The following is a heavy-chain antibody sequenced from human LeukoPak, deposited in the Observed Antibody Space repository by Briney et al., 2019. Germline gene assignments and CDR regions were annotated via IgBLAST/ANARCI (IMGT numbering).Heavy chain of an antibody. J-gene: IGHJ4*02. CDR3: ARDFEFTEDY. Sequence: ASVKVSCKASDYTFNTYGITWVRQAPGQGLEWMGWINPNSGGTNYAQKFQGRVTMTRDTSISTAYMELSRLRSDDTAVYYCARDFEFTEDYWGQGTLVTVSS. CDR2: INPNSGGT. CDR1: DYTFNTYG. V-gene: IGHV1-2*02.